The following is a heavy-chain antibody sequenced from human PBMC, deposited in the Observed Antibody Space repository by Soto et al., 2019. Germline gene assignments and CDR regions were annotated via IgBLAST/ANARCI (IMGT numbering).Heavy chain of an antibody. CDR2: LXYSGRX. CDR1: CGSISSYY. V-gene: IGHV4-59*08. J-gene: IGHJ4*02. CDR3: VRQSGYSSGWYPD. D-gene: IGHD6-19*01. Sequence: PXXTLSLTCTVSCGSISSYYWSWIRQPPGXGLEWIGYLXYSGRXNSNPSLKSRVXISVDTSXXQFSLKLSYVTAEDTAVYYCVRQSGYSSGWYPDWGKGTLVTVYS.